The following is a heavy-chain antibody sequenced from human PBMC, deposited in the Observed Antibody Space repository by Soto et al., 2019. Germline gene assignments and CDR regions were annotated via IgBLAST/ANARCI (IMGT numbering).Heavy chain of an antibody. CDR1: GFTFSSYA. Sequence: GGSLRLACAASGFTFSSYAMSWVRQAPGKGLEWVSAISVSGGSTYYADSVKGRFTISRDNSKNTLYLQMNSLRAEDTAVYYCAKSPNYCSSTSCSPRQYYYYGMDVWGQGTTVTVSS. CDR2: ISVSGGST. CDR3: AKSPNYCSSTSCSPRQYYYYGMDV. V-gene: IGHV3-23*01. D-gene: IGHD2-2*01. J-gene: IGHJ6*02.